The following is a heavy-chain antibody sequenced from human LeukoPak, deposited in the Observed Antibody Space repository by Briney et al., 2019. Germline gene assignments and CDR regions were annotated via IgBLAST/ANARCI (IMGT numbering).Heavy chain of an antibody. CDR3: ASAPNYGDYVI. V-gene: IGHV1-46*01. D-gene: IGHD4-17*01. Sequence: ASVKVSCKASGYTLTSYYMHWVRQAPGQGLEWMGIINPSGGSTSYAQKFQGRVTMTRDTSTSTVYMELSSLRSEDTAVYYCASAPNYGDYVIWGQGTLVTVSS. CDR2: INPSGGST. CDR1: GYTLTSYY. J-gene: IGHJ4*02.